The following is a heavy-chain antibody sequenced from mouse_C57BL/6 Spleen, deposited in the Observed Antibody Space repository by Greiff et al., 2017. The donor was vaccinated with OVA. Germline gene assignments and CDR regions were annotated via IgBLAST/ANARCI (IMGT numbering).Heavy chain of an antibody. CDR3: ARSDGSSPASLAY. V-gene: IGHV1-26*01. Sequence: EVQLQQSGPELVKPGASVKISCKASGYTFTDYYMNWVKQSHGKSLEWIGDINPNNGGTSYNQKFKGKATLTVDKPSSTAYMELRSLTSEDSAVYYCARSDGSSPASLAYWGQGTLVTVSA. D-gene: IGHD1-1*01. J-gene: IGHJ3*01. CDR2: INPNNGGT. CDR1: GYTFTDYY.